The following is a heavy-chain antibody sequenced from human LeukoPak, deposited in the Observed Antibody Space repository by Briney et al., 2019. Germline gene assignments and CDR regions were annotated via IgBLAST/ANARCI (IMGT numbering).Heavy chain of an antibody. D-gene: IGHD2-2*01. V-gene: IGHV4-34*01. CDR1: GGSFSGYY. CDR2: INHSGST. Sequence: SETLSLTCAVYGGSFSGYYWSWIRQPPGKGLEWIGEINHSGSTNYNPSLKSRVTISVDTSKNQFSLKLGSVTAADTAVYYCASGDSTSQFDYWGQGTLVTVSS. J-gene: IGHJ4*02. CDR3: ASGDSTSQFDY.